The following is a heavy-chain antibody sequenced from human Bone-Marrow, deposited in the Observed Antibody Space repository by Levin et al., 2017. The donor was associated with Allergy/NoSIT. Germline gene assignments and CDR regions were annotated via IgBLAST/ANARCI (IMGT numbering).Heavy chain of an antibody. J-gene: IGHJ4*02. Sequence: QAGGSLRLSCVASGFKFDDYAMHWVRQAPGKGLEWVSSISWNGGRIAYADSVKGRFTISRDNAKNSLYLQLSSLRGEDSALYYCAKDMTVAGTDFDFWGQGIPVTVS. CDR3: AKDMTVAGTDFDF. V-gene: IGHV3-9*01. CDR1: GFKFDDYA. CDR2: ISWNGGRI. D-gene: IGHD6-19*01.